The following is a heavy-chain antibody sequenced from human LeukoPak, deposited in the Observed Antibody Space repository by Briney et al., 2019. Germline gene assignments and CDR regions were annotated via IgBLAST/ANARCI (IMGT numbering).Heavy chain of an antibody. Sequence: GGPLRLSCAASGFTFSSYTMNWVRQAPGKGLEWVSSISSSSSYIYYADSLKGRFTISRDNAKNALHLQMNSLRAEDRAVYYCARVLYSSGWYEGYDSWGQGTLVTVSS. CDR1: GFTFSSYT. CDR3: ARVLYSSGWYEGYDS. D-gene: IGHD6-19*01. CDR2: ISSSSSYI. J-gene: IGHJ5*01. V-gene: IGHV3-21*01.